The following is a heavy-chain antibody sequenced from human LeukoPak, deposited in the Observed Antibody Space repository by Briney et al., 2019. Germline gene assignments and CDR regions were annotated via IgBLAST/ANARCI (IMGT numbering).Heavy chain of an antibody. Sequence: ASVKVSCKASGFTFTSFGFSWVRQAPGQGLEWMGWISAYNGNTNYAQKLQGRVTMTTDTSTSTAYMELSSLRSEDTAVYYCARVAPDDYWGQGTLVTVSS. CDR3: ARVAPDDY. CDR2: ISAYNGNT. J-gene: IGHJ4*02. CDR1: GFTFTSFG. V-gene: IGHV1-18*01.